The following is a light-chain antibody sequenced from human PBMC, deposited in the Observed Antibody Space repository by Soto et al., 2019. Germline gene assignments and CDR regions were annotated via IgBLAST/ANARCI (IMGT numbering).Light chain of an antibody. CDR1: NIGSKS. CDR3: QLWDSTRDHHV. V-gene: IGLV3-21*02. CDR2: ADD. Sequence: YELTQPPSVSVAPGQTARITCGGNNIGSKSVHWYQQKPGQAPVLVVYADDDRPSGIPERISGSNSGNTATLTISRVEAGDEADYYCQLWDSTRDHHVFGSGTKLTVL. J-gene: IGLJ1*01.